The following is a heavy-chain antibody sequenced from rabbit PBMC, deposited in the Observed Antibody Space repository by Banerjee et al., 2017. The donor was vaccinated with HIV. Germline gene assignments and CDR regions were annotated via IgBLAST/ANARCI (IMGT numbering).Heavy chain of an antibody. CDR1: GFDFSSNA. CDR2: IYTDSGSA. D-gene: IGHD4-1*01. J-gene: IGHJ4*01. Sequence: QEQLVESGGGLVQPEGSLTLTCTASGFDFSSNAMCWVRQAPVKGLEWIGCIYTDSGSAWYANWVNGRFTISRSTSLDTVDLKMTSLTAADTASYFCARDLAGVIGWNFGLWGQGTLVTVS. V-gene: IGHV1S47*01. CDR3: ARDLAGVIGWNFGL.